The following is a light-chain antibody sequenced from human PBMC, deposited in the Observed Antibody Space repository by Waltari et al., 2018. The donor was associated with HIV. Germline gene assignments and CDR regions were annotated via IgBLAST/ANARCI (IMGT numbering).Light chain of an antibody. CDR3: LQSYSSPRT. Sequence: IQMTQSPSSLSVSVGDRVRITCRASQSISNYLYWYQQKPGKAPKLLIYSASSLQSGVPSRFSGSGSGTDFTLTISSLQHDDFATYYCLQSYSSPRTFGQGTKVEIK. CDR1: QSISNY. CDR2: SAS. V-gene: IGKV1-39*01. J-gene: IGKJ1*01.